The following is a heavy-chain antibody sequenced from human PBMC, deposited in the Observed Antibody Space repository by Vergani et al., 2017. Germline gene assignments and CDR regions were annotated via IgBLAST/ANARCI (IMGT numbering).Heavy chain of an antibody. Sequence: EVQLVESGGGLVKRGGSLRLSCVASGFTFSSYSMNWVRQAPGKGLEWVSSISSSSSYIHYSDSLKGRFTISRDNAKSSLYLQMNSLRAEDTGVYYCARDTPPDLLGGSYYYYMDVWGKGTTVTVSS. V-gene: IGHV3-21*01. J-gene: IGHJ6*03. CDR1: GFTFSSYS. D-gene: IGHD3-16*01. CDR2: ISSSSSYI. CDR3: ARDTPPDLLGGSYYYYMDV.